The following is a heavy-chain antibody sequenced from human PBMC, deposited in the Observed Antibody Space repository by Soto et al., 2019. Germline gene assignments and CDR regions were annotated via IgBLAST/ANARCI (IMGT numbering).Heavy chain of an antibody. V-gene: IGHV3-48*02. CDR2: IRTISSAI. D-gene: IGHD2-15*01. Sequence: PGGSLRLSCAASGFTFSDYPMNWVRQAPGKGLEWVSSIRTISSAIYSADSVRGRFTISRDNARNSLYLQMTSLRDDDTAVYYCARETPSFDSWGQGTLVTVSS. CDR3: ARETPSFDS. CDR1: GFTFSDYP. J-gene: IGHJ4*02.